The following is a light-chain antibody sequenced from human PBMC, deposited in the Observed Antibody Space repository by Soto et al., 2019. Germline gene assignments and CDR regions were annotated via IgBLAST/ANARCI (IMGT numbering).Light chain of an antibody. CDR3: KRYNNGPPVT. CDR2: AAS. Sequence: DIQMTQSPSSLSASVGDRVTITCRASQDINNYLAWYQQKPGKPPKLLIYAASTLQSGVPSRFSGGGSGTALTLTINSLKPEDVATDYCKRYNNGPPVTFGPGTK. CDR1: QDINNY. J-gene: IGKJ3*01. V-gene: IGKV1-27*01.